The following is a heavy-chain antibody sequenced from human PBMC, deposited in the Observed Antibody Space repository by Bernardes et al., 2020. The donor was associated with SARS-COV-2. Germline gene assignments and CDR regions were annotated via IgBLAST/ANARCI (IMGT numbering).Heavy chain of an antibody. CDR2: IKTTGETT. V-gene: IGHV3-23*01. J-gene: IGHJ4*02. Sequence: GGSLRLSCVGSGFTFSDFGMSWVRQAPGEGLEWVSSIKTTGETTHYADSVQGRFTISRDNSRNTLYLQMDNLRVEDTAIYYCANQTWNGGYWGQGTPVTVAS. CDR1: GFTFSDFG. D-gene: IGHD3-16*01. CDR3: ANQTWNGGY.